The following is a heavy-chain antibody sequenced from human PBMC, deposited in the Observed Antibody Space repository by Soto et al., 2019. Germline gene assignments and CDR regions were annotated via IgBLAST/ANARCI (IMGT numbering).Heavy chain of an antibody. CDR1: GFTFSSYE. CDR3: AKDTCGGDCPYYYGMDV. CDR2: ISSSGSTI. J-gene: IGHJ6*02. V-gene: IGHV3-48*03. Sequence: GGSLRLSCAASGFTFSSYEMNWVRQAPGKGLEWVSYISSSGSTIYYADSVKGRFTISRDNSKNTLYLQMNSLRAEDTAVYYCAKDTCGGDCPYYYGMDVWGQGTTVTVSS. D-gene: IGHD2-21*02.